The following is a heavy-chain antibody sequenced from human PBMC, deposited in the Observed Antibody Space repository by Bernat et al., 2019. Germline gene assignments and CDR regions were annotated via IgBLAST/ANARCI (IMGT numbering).Heavy chain of an antibody. V-gene: IGHV3-33*01. J-gene: IGHJ5*02. CDR3: ARDQASNWFDP. CDR1: GFTFSTYG. Sequence: QVQLVESGGGVVQPGRSLRLSCAASGFTFSTYGMHWVRQAPGKGLEWVAVIWSDGSNKYYADSVKGRFTISRDNSNNTLYLQMNSLGDEDTAVYYCARDQASNWFDPWGQGTLVTVSS. CDR2: IWSDGSNK.